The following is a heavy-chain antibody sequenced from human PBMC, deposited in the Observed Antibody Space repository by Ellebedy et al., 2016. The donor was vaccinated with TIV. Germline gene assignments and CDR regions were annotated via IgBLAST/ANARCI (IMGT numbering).Heavy chain of an antibody. CDR2: ISWNSGSI. J-gene: IGHJ4*02. V-gene: IGHV3-9*01. D-gene: IGHD6-19*01. Sequence: GGSLRLSXAASGFTFDDYAMHWVRQAPGKGLEWVSGISWNSGSIGYADSVKGRFTISRDNAKNSLYLQMNSLRAEDTALYYCAKDMGSYSSGWIDYWGQGTLVTVSS. CDR1: GFTFDDYA. CDR3: AKDMGSYSSGWIDY.